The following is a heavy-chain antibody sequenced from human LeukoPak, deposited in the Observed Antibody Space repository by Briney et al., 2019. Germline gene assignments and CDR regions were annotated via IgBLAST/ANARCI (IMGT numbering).Heavy chain of an antibody. V-gene: IGHV3-74*01. Sequence: PGGSLRLSCAASGFTFSSFWMHWVRQAPGKGLVWVSRINSDGSSTSYADSVKGRFTISRDNAKNTLYLQMNSLRAEDTAVYYCARGSGSSDYYYYYYMDVWGKGTTVTVSS. D-gene: IGHD1-26*01. CDR3: ARGSGSSDYYYYYYMDV. CDR2: INSDGSST. J-gene: IGHJ6*03. CDR1: GFTFSSFW.